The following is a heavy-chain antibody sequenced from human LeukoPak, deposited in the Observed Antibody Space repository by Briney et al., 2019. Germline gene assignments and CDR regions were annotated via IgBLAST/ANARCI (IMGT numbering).Heavy chain of an antibody. CDR3: ARGISAYDSSGYPRRVWFDP. J-gene: IGHJ5*02. D-gene: IGHD3-22*01. CDR1: GYTFTSYG. Sequence: ASVKVSCKASGYTFTSYGISWVRQAPGQGLERMGWISAYNGNTNYAQKLQGRVTMTTDTSTSTAYMELRSLRSDDTAVYYCARGISAYDSSGYPRRVWFDPWGQGTLVTASS. CDR2: ISAYNGNT. V-gene: IGHV1-18*01.